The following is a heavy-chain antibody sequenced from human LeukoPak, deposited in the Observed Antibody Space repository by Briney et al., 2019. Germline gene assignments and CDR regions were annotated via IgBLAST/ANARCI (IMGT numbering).Heavy chain of an antibody. CDR2: IYTSGTT. J-gene: IGHJ3*02. CDR1: GGSVRRGNYY. Sequence: PSETLSLTRTVSGGSVRRGNYYWTWIRQPAGSGLEWIGRIYTSGTTDYNPSLRTRVTISVDASRNQFSLKLSSVTAADTAVHYCARDLRHAFDIWGQGTMVTVSS. CDR3: ARDLRHAFDI. V-gene: IGHV4-61*02.